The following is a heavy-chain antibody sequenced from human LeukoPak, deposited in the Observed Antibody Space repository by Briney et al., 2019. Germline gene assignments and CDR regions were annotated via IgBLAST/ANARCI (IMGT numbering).Heavy chain of an antibody. CDR3: ARGISSGYGN. CDR1: GYTFTDYY. V-gene: IGHV1-2*02. CDR2: INPNSGGT. D-gene: IGHD6-25*01. Sequence: ASVKVSCKASGYTFTDYYIHWVRQAPGQGLEFMGWINPNSGGTNYAQRFQGRVTMTRDTSILTSYMELTRLTSDDPAEYYCARGISSGYGNWGQGTLVTVSS. J-gene: IGHJ4*02.